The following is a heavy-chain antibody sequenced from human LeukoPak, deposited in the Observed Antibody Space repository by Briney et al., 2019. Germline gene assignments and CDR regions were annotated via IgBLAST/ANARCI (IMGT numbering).Heavy chain of an antibody. CDR2: IYYSGST. J-gene: IGHJ4*02. CDR1: GDSISSYY. Sequence: SETLSLTCTVSGDSISSYYSSWIRQPPGKGLEWIGYIYYSGSTNSNPSLKSRVTISVDTSKNQLSLQLTSVTAADTALYYCARAGRRGYSGNDRWGQGTLVTVSS. V-gene: IGHV4-59*01. D-gene: IGHD5-12*01. CDR3: ARAGRRGYSGNDR.